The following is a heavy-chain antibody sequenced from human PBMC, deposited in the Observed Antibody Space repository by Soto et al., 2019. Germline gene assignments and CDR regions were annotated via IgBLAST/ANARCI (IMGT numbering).Heavy chain of an antibody. J-gene: IGHJ5*02. CDR3: ARIRGSPLHGNWFDP. Sequence: PSETLSLTCTFSCGSIISYYWSWIRQPPGKGLEWIGYIYYSGSTNYNPSLKSRVTISVDTSKNQFSLKLSSVTAADTAVYYCARIRGSPLHGNWFDPWGQGTLVTVSS. V-gene: IGHV4-59*01. D-gene: IGHD1-26*01. CDR2: IYYSGST. CDR1: CGSIISYY.